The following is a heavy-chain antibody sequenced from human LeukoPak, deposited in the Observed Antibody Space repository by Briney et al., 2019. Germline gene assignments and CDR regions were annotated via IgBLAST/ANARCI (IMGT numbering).Heavy chain of an antibody. J-gene: IGHJ4*02. CDR3: ARGMIRGPPFSVYDTPRDY. CDR1: GYTFTSYG. V-gene: IGHV1-2*02. CDR2: INPNSGGT. Sequence: ASVKVSCKASGYTFTSYGISWVRQAPGQGLEWMGWINPNSGGTNYAQKFQGRVTMTRDTSISTAYMELSRLRSDDTAVYYCARGMIRGPPFSVYDTPRDYWGQGTLVTVSS. D-gene: IGHD3-22*01.